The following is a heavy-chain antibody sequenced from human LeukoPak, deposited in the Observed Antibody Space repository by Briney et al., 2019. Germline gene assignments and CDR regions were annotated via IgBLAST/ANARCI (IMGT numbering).Heavy chain of an antibody. CDR2: MHYSGST. D-gene: IGHD3-3*01. Sequence: SETLSLTCTVSGGSISSTTHYWSWIRQPPGKGLEWIGSMHYSGSTYYNPSLKSRVTISVDPSNNQFSLKLSSVTAADTAVYYCASQYYDFWSGYYRRGYNWFDPWGQGTLVTVSS. V-gene: IGHV4-39*01. CDR3: ASQYYDFWSGYYRRGYNWFDP. J-gene: IGHJ5*02. CDR1: GGSISSTTHY.